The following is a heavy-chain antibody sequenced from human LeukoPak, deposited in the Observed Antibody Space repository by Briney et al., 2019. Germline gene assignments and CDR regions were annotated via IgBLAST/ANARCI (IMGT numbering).Heavy chain of an antibody. Sequence: ASVKVSCKASGYTFTRYGITWVRQAPGQGLEWMGWISAHNGNTNYAQKLQGRVTMTTDTSTSTAYMELSSLRSEDTAVYYCATNGGTDWSTWGQGTLVTVSS. D-gene: IGHD4-23*01. CDR2: ISAHNGNT. V-gene: IGHV1-18*01. J-gene: IGHJ4*02. CDR1: GYTFTRYG. CDR3: ATNGGTDWST.